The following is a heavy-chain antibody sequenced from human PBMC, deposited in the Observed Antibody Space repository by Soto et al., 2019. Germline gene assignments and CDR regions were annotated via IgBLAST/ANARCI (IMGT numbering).Heavy chain of an antibody. V-gene: IGHV3-73*01. CDR1: GFTFSGSA. CDR2: IRSKANSYGT. J-gene: IGHJ4*02. Sequence: GGSLRLSCAASGFTFSGSAMHWVRQASGKGLEWVGRIRSKANSYGTAYAASVKGRFTISRDDSKNTAYLQMNSLKTEDTAVYYGTRLTSTGLNFDYWGQGTLVTVSS. CDR3: TRLTSTGLNFDY. D-gene: IGHD3-10*01.